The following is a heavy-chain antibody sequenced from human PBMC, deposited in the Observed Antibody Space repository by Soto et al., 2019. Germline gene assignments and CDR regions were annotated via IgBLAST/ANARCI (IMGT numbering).Heavy chain of an antibody. CDR2: MNPNSGNT. Sequence: ASVKVSCKASAYNFINYYIHWVKRAPGQGLEWMGWMNPNSGNTGYAQKFQGRVTMTRNTSISTAYMELSSLRSEDTAVYYCARGFAFAAIYYYYMDVWGKGTTVTVSS. D-gene: IGHD2-2*01. V-gene: IGHV1-8*01. CDR3: ARGFAFAAIYYYYMDV. CDR1: AYNFINYY. J-gene: IGHJ6*03.